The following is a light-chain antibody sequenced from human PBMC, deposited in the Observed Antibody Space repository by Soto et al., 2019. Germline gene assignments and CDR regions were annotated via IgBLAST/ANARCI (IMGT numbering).Light chain of an antibody. CDR2: DAS. CDR3: QQYDNLPYT. Sequence: DIHMTQSPSSLSASVGDRVTITCQASQDISNYLNWYQQKPGKAPNLLIHDASNLETGVPSRFSGSGSGTDFTFTISSLQAEDIATYYCQQYDNLPYTFGQGTKLEIK. V-gene: IGKV1-33*01. J-gene: IGKJ2*01. CDR1: QDISNY.